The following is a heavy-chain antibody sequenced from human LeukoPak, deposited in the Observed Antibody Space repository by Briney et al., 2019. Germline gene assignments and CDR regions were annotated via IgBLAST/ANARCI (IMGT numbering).Heavy chain of an antibody. J-gene: IGHJ3*02. CDR2: IYHSGST. V-gene: IGHV4-4*02. CDR1: GGSISSSNW. Sequence: SETLSLTCAVSGGSISSSNWWSWVRQPPGKGLEWIGEIYHSGSTNYNPSLKSRVTISVDESKNQFSLKLSSVTAADTAVYYCARVEGSRDPDAFDIWGQGTMVTVSS. D-gene: IGHD6-13*01. CDR3: ARVEGSRDPDAFDI.